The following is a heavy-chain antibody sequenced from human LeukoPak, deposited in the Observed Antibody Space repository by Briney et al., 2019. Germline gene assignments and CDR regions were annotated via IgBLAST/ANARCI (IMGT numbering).Heavy chain of an antibody. Sequence: GGSLRLSCAASGFTSSSYGMHWVRQAPGKGLEWVAVISYDGSNKYYADSVKGRFTISRDNSKNTLYLQMNSPRAEDTAVYYCAKEMDQRPRGYFDYWGQGTLVTVSP. CDR2: ISYDGSNK. CDR1: GFTSSSYG. J-gene: IGHJ4*02. V-gene: IGHV3-30*18. CDR3: AKEMDQRPRGYFDY. D-gene: IGHD2-8*01.